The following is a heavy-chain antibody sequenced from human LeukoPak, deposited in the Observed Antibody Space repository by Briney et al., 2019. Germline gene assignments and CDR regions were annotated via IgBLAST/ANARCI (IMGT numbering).Heavy chain of an antibody. CDR1: GGSFSGYY. J-gene: IGHJ4*02. CDR2: INHSGST. CDR3: ARVGDGYKTRYFDY. D-gene: IGHD5-24*01. V-gene: IGHV4-34*01. Sequence: PSETLSLTCAVYGGSFSGYYWSWIRQPPGKGLEWIGEINHSGSTNYNPSLKSRVTISVDTSKNQFSLKLSSVTAADTAVYYCARVGDGYKTRYFDYWGQGTLVTVSS.